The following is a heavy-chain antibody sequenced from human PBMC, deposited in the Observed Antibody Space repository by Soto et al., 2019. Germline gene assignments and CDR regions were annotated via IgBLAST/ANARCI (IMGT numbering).Heavy chain of an antibody. CDR2: VSGSGGST. CDR1: GFTVSSYS. CDR3: AKLMIAVGATSAFDI. J-gene: IGHJ3*02. V-gene: IGHV3-23*01. D-gene: IGHD1-26*01. Sequence: EVQLLESGGGLVQPGGSPRLSCGASGFTVSSYSMTWVRQAPGKGLEWVAAVSGSGGSTWYTDSVKGRFTIFRDSSKNTLYLQMNSLRAEDTAVYFCAKLMIAVGATSAFDIWGQGTMVTVSS.